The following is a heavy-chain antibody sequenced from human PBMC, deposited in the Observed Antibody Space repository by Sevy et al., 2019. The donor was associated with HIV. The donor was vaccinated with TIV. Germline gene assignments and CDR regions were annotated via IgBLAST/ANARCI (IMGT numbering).Heavy chain of an antibody. CDR2: FYYSGST. J-gene: IGHJ4*02. V-gene: IGHV4-59*13. D-gene: IGHD3-10*01. CDR1: GGSFSSNY. Sequence: SETLALTFTVFGGSFSSNYWNWIRQPPGKGLEWIGYFYYSGSTNYNPSLKSRVTISVDTSKNKFSLKLSSVTAADTAVYYCARREGQPGAVDYWGQGTLVTVSS. CDR3: ARREGQPGAVDY.